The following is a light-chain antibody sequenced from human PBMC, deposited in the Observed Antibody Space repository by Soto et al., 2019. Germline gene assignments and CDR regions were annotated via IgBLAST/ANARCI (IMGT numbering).Light chain of an antibody. V-gene: IGKV3-20*01. J-gene: IGKJ1*01. CDR2: GAS. Sequence: EIVLTQSPCTLSLSPGGGGTLACRASQSVSSGYLAWHQQKPGQAPRLLIYGASRRATGIPDRFSGSGSGTDFTLSISRLEPEDFAVYWCQHYGTSPTFGQGTKVDIK. CDR1: QSVSSGY. CDR3: QHYGTSPT.